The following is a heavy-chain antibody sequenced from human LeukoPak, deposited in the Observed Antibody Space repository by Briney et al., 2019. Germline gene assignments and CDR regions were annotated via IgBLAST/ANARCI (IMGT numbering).Heavy chain of an antibody. Sequence: KSSETLSRTCTVSGGSISSGDYYWSWIRQPPGKGLEWIGYIYYSGSTYYNPSLKSRVTISVDTSKNQFSLKLSSVTAADTAVYYCARTVTPSIYFDYWGQGTLVTVSS. CDR1: GGSISSGDYY. D-gene: IGHD4-17*01. J-gene: IGHJ4*02. CDR3: ARTVTPSIYFDY. CDR2: IYYSGST. V-gene: IGHV4-30-4*01.